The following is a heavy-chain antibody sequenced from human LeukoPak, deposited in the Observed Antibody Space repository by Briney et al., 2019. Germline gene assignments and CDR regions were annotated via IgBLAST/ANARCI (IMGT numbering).Heavy chain of an antibody. Sequence: GGSLRLSCAASGFTFSSYNMNWVRQAPGKGLEWVSYISSSSSTIYYADSVKGRFTTPRDNAKNSLYLQMNSLRAEDTAVYYCARIYSSSWYEGYYFDYWGQGTLVAVSS. CDR3: ARIYSSSWYEGYYFDY. V-gene: IGHV3-48*01. CDR2: ISSSSSTI. D-gene: IGHD6-13*01. CDR1: GFTFSSYN. J-gene: IGHJ4*02.